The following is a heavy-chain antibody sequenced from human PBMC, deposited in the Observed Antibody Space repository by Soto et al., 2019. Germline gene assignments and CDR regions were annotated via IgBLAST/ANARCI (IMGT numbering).Heavy chain of an antibody. CDR3: ARGVTAGVDY. CDR2: MQPSSGRT. D-gene: IGHD1-26*01. V-gene: IGHV1-8*01. J-gene: IGHJ4*02. Sequence: GASVKVSCKASGYSFTSLDINWVRQTTGQGLEWMGWMQPSSGRTGYAQKFQGRVTMTRDTSINTAYMQLSSLTSDDTAFYYCARGVTAGVDYWGQGTLVTVSS. CDR1: GYSFTSLD.